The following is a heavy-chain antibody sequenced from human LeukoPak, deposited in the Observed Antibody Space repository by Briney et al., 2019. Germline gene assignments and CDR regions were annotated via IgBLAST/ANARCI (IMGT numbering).Heavy chain of an antibody. Sequence: ASVKVSCKASGYTFTGYYMHWVRQAPGQGLEWMGWISAYNGNTNYAQKLQGRVTMTTDTSTSTAYMELRSLRSDDTAVYYCARDGGGSLIGSFDYWGQGTLVTVSS. CDR1: GYTFTGYY. D-gene: IGHD2-15*01. J-gene: IGHJ4*02. CDR3: ARDGGGSLIGSFDY. CDR2: ISAYNGNT. V-gene: IGHV1-18*04.